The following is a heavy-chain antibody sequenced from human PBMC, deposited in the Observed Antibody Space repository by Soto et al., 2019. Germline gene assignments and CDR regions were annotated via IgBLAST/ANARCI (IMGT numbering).Heavy chain of an antibody. V-gene: IGHV4-39*01. D-gene: IGHD4-4*01. CDR2: IYYSGST. J-gene: IGHJ6*02. Sequence: PSETLSLTCTVSGGSISSSSYYWGWIRQPPGKGLEWIGSIYYSGSTYYNPSLKSRVTISVDTSKNQFSLKLSSVTAADTAVYYCASGHSNFFYYYYGMDVWGQGTTVTVSS. CDR3: ASGHSNFFYYYYGMDV. CDR1: GGSISSSSYY.